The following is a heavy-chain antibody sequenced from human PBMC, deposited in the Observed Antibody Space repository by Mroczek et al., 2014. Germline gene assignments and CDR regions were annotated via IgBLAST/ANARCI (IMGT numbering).Heavy chain of an antibody. CDR2: ISNSGSTV. CDR3: VRDARYISKEMRYTFDM. Sequence: VQLVESGGGLVKPGGSLRLSCATSGFTFSDYYMSWIRQAPGKGLEGVSYISNSGSTVYYEDSVRGRFTISRDNAKNSLDLQMNSLRAEDTAVYFXVRDARYISKEMRYTFDMWAKGQWSPSLQ. V-gene: IGHV3-11*01. J-gene: IGHJ3*02. CDR1: GFTFSDYY. D-gene: IGHD3-16*02.